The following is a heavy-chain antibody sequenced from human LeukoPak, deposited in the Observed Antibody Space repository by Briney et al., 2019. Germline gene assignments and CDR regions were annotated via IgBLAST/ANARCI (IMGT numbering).Heavy chain of an antibody. CDR3: ARGLRWVDY. J-gene: IGHJ4*02. CDR1: GFVFSSNW. D-gene: IGHD4-23*01. V-gene: IGHV3-7*04. Sequence: GGSLRPSCAASGFVFSSNWMTWVRQAPGKGLEWVANIKQDGSEKYYVDSVKGRFTISRDNAKNSLYLQMNSLRAEDTAVYYCARGLRWVDYWGQGTLVTVSS. CDR2: IKQDGSEK.